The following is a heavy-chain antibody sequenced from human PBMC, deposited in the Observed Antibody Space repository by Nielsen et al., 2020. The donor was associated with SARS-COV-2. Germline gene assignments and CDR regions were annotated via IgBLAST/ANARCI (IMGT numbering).Heavy chain of an antibody. Sequence: GESLKISCAASGFTFSSYEMNWVRQAPGKGLEWVSYISSSGSTIYYADSVKGRFTISRDNAKNSLYLQMNSLRDEDTAVYYCARDDDILTGYYTDYYYYGMDVWGQGTTVTVSS. J-gene: IGHJ6*02. CDR1: GFTFSSYE. D-gene: IGHD3-9*01. V-gene: IGHV3-48*03. CDR3: ARDDDILTGYYTDYYYYGMDV. CDR2: ISSSGSTI.